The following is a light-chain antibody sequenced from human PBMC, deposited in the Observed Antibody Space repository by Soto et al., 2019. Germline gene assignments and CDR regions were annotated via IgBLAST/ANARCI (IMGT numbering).Light chain of an antibody. CDR1: QDISTW. CDR3: QQYHSTPPQWT. Sequence: DIQMTQSPSSVSASVGDRVTITCRASQDISTWLAWYQQKPGEAPKLLISATSSLQTGVPSRFSGSGSATDFTLTISSLQPEDVAVYYCQQYHSTPPQWTFGQGTKVEIK. CDR2: ATS. J-gene: IGKJ1*01. V-gene: IGKV1-12*01.